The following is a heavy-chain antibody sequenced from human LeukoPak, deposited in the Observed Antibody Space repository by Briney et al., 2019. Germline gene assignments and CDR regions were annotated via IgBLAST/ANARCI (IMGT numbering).Heavy chain of an antibody. J-gene: IGHJ4*02. CDR1: GFTFSSYW. Sequence: GGSLRLSCAASGFTFSSYWMSWVRQAPGKGLEWVSYITGSSDYTNYADSVKGRFTISRDNAKKSLYLQMNSLRVEDTAVYYCARAGETTTYGDPTPVVYWGQGTLVTVSS. D-gene: IGHD4-17*01. CDR2: ITGSSDYT. CDR3: ARAGETTTYGDPTPVVY. V-gene: IGHV3-11*05.